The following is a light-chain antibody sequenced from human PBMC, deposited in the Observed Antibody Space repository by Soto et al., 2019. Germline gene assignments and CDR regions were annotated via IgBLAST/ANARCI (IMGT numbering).Light chain of an antibody. J-gene: IGKJ1*01. CDR1: QSVSSSY. Sequence: ELVLTQSPGPLSLSPGERATLSCRASQSVSSSYLAWYQQKPGQAPRLLIYGASSRATGIPDRFSGSGSGTDFTLTISRLEPEDFAVYYCQQYGSSPTTFGQGTKGEIK. V-gene: IGKV3-20*01. CDR2: GAS. CDR3: QQYGSSPTT.